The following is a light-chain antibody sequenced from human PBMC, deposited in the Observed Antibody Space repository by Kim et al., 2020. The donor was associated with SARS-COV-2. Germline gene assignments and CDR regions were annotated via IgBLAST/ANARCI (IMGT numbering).Light chain of an antibody. J-gene: IGLJ3*02. Sequence: ASVKLTCTLSSGHSSYAIAGHQQQPEKGPRYLMKLTSDGSHIKGDGIPDRFSGSSSGAERYLTISSLQSEDEADYYCQTWDTGIRVFGGGTQLTVL. CDR2: LTSDGSH. CDR1: SGHSSYA. V-gene: IGLV4-69*01. CDR3: QTWDTGIRV.